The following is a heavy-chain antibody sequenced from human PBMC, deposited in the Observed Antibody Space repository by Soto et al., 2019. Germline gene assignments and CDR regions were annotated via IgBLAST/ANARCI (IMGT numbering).Heavy chain of an antibody. Sequence: GGSLRLSCAASGFTFSSYGMHWVRQAPGKGLEWVAVISYDGSNKYYADSVKGRFTISRDNSKNTLYLQMNSLRAEDTAVYYCAKEKNTIFGVKYFDYWGQGTLVTVSS. J-gene: IGHJ4*02. V-gene: IGHV3-30*18. D-gene: IGHD3-3*01. CDR1: GFTFSSYG. CDR3: AKEKNTIFGVKYFDY. CDR2: ISYDGSNK.